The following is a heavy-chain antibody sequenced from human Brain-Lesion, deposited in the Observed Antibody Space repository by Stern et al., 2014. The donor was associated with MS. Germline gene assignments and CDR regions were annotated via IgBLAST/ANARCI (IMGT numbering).Heavy chain of an antibody. D-gene: IGHD4-17*01. V-gene: IGHV1-45*02. CDR3: AEGGSYGFVY. CDR2: ITPFPGNT. Sequence: VQLVESGAEVKKTGSSVKVSCQASGNTFTNRYLHWVRQAPGQALERMGWITPFPGNTNYAQNFQDRVTITMDRSMSTAYMDLSSLRSDDTAIYFCAEGGSYGFVYWGQGTLVTGSS. J-gene: IGHJ4*02. CDR1: GNTFTNRY.